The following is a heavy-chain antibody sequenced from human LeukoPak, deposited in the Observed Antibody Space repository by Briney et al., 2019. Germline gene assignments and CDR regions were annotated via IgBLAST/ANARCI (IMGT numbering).Heavy chain of an antibody. D-gene: IGHD6-25*01. CDR1: GFTFSSYG. V-gene: IGHV3-33*01. CDR3: ARAPEAAEGYFDY. Sequence: GGSLRLSCAASGFTFSSYGMHWVRQAPGKGLEWVAVIWYDGSNKYYADSVKGRFTISRDNSKNTLYLQMNSLRAEDTAVYYCARAPEAAEGYFDYWGQGTLVTVSS. CDR2: IWYDGSNK. J-gene: IGHJ4*02.